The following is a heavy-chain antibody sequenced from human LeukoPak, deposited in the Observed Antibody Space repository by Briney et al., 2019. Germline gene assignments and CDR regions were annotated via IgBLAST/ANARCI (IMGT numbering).Heavy chain of an antibody. CDR1: GFIFSTYW. CDR2: IKRDGSEK. J-gene: IGHJ4*02. CDR3: ARDNNFDH. Sequence: GGSLRLSCATSGFIFSTYWMSWIRQAPGKGLEWVANIKRDGSEKYYVDSVKGRFTISRDNAKNSLYLQMNSLRVEDTAVYYCARDNNFDHWGQGTLVTVSS. V-gene: IGHV3-7*03.